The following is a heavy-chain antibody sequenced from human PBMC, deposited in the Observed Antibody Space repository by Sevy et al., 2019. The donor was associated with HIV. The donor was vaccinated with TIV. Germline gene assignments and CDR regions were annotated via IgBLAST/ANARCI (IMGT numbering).Heavy chain of an antibody. CDR2: LYINGNT. Sequence: SETLSLTCTVSGGSISSGSYYWSWIRQSAGKGLEWIGRLYINGNTDYNPSLKSRVTMSVDTSKNQFSLKLSSVTAADTAVYYCASGRYSSGWDHYHYYAMDVRGQGTTVTVSS. V-gene: IGHV4-61*02. J-gene: IGHJ6*02. CDR1: GGSISSGSYY. CDR3: ASGRYSSGWDHYHYYAMDV. D-gene: IGHD6-19*01.